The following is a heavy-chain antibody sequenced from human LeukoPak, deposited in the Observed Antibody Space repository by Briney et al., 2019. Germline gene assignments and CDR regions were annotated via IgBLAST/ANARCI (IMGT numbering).Heavy chain of an antibody. CDR1: GYTFTSYG. J-gene: IGHJ4*02. CDR3: ARHRTPDNYYDSPMVDY. D-gene: IGHD3-22*01. Sequence: ASVKVSCKASGYTFTSYGISWVRQAPGQGLEWMGWISAYNGNTNYAQKLQGRVTMTTDTSTSTAYMELRSLRSDDTAVYYCARHRTPDNYYDSPMVDYWGQGTLVTVSS. V-gene: IGHV1-18*01. CDR2: ISAYNGNT.